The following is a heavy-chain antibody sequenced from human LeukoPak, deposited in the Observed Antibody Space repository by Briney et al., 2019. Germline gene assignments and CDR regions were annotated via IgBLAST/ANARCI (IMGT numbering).Heavy chain of an antibody. Sequence: ASVKVSCKASGYTFTSYAMHWVRQAPGQRLEWMGWINAGNSNTKYSQKFQGRVTITRDTSASTAYMELSSLRSEDTAVYYCASGLRLLPNWFDPWGQGTLVTVSS. CDR1: GYTFTSYA. CDR2: INAGNSNT. D-gene: IGHD5/OR15-5a*01. CDR3: ASGLRLLPNWFDP. J-gene: IGHJ5*02. V-gene: IGHV1-3*01.